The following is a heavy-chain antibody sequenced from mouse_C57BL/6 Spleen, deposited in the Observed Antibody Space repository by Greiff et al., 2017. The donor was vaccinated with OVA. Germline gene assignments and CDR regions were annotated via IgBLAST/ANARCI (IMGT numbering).Heavy chain of an antibody. D-gene: IGHD1-1*01. Sequence: QVQLQQSGPELVKPGASVKISCKASGYAFSSSWMNWVKQRPGKGLEWIGRIYPGDGDTNYNGKFKGKATLTADKSSSTAYMQLSSLTSEDSAVYFWARGRDYYGSSYPFAYWGQGTLVTVSA. CDR1: GYAFSSSW. V-gene: IGHV1-82*01. CDR2: IYPGDGDT. J-gene: IGHJ3*01. CDR3: ARGRDYYGSSYPFAY.